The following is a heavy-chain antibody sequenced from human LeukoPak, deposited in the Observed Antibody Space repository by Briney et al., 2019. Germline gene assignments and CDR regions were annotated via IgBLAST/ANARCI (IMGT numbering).Heavy chain of an antibody. CDR1: GFTFSNYW. CDR3: AGGLGWLIDY. CDR2: IEQDGGEK. J-gene: IGHJ4*02. Sequence: QTGGSLRLSCAASGFTFSNYWMNWVRQVPGKGLEWVVNIEQDGGEKNYVDSVKGRFTISRDNAKDSLYLQMNSLRAEDTAVYYCAGGLGWLIDYWGQGTLVTVSS. V-gene: IGHV3-7*04. D-gene: IGHD2-15*01.